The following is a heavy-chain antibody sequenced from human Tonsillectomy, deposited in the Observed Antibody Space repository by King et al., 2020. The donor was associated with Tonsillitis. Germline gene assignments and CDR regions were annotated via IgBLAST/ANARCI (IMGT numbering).Heavy chain of an antibody. CDR2: ISYDGSNK. CDR3: ARDADYYDSSCYYYAFDY. CDR1: GFTFSSYA. D-gene: IGHD3-22*01. Sequence: VQLVESGGGVVQPGRSLRLSCAASGFTFSSYAMHWVRQAPGKGLEWVAVISYDGSNKYYADSVKGRFTISRDNSKNTLYLQMNSLRAEDTAVYYCARDADYYDSSCYYYAFDYWGQGTLVTVSS. V-gene: IGHV3-30*04. J-gene: IGHJ4*02.